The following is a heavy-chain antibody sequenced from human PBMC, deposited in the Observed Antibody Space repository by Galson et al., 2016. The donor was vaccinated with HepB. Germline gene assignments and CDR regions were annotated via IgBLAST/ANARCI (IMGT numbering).Heavy chain of an antibody. CDR3: ARDGSLDPTVTTGGHGMDV. J-gene: IGHJ6*02. D-gene: IGHD4-17*01. CDR1: GFTFRSYG. CDR2: IWYDGSNK. Sequence: SLRLSCAASGFTFRSYGMHWVRQAPGKGLEWVAVIWYDGSNKYYADSVKGRFTISRDNSKNTLYLQMNSLRAEDTAVYYCARDGSLDPTVTTGGHGMDVWGQGTTVPVSS. V-gene: IGHV3-33*01.